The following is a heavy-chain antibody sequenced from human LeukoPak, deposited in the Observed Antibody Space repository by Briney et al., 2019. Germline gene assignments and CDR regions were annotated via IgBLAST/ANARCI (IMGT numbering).Heavy chain of an antibody. V-gene: IGHV3-74*01. CDR2: INSDGSST. CDR1: GFTFSTYW. Sequence: PGGSLRLSCAASGFTFSTYWMHWVRQAPGKGLVWVSRINSDGSSTTYADSVKGRFSISRDNAKNTLYLQMNSLRAEDTAVYYCARGCSSTSCYAAPSDYYFYYMDAWGKGTTVTISS. D-gene: IGHD2-2*01. J-gene: IGHJ6*03. CDR3: ARGCSSTSCYAAPSDYYFYYMDA.